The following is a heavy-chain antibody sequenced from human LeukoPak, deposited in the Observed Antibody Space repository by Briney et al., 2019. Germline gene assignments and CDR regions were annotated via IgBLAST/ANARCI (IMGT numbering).Heavy chain of an antibody. CDR3: VTGHYDSRMYFDL. J-gene: IGHJ2*01. Sequence: PGGSLRLSCTASGLTFSTYWVHWVRQAPGKGLVWVPQIKFDGSLASYADSVKGRFTISRDNAKNTLYLQMNTLGTEDTAVYYCVTGHYDSRMYFDLWGRGTLVTVSS. CDR2: IKFDGSLA. D-gene: IGHD3-16*01. V-gene: IGHV3-74*01. CDR1: GLTFSTYW.